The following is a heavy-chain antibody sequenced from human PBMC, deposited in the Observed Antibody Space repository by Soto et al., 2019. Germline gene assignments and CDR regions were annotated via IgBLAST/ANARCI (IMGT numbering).Heavy chain of an antibody. D-gene: IGHD3-16*02. J-gene: IGHJ4*02. V-gene: IGHV3-30*18. Sequence: ESGGGVVQPGRSLRLSCAASGFTFSSYAMHWVRQAPGKGLEWVAVISYDGSDKYYADSVKGRFTISRDNSKNTLNLQMNSLRADGTAVYYCAKALGELSPESYDYWGQGTLITVSS. CDR3: AKALGELSPESYDY. CDR1: GFTFSSYA. CDR2: ISYDGSDK.